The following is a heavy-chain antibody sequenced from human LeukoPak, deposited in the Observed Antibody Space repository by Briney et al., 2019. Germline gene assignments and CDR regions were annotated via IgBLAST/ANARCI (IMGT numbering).Heavy chain of an antibody. Sequence: GASVKVSCKASGGSFNDYAFSWVRQAPGQGLEWMGGISPLFGTPIYAQQVQGRFTITTDESTSTAYMELSSLTSEDTAVYYCARERTTETTWGYFDYWGQGTLVTVSS. CDR3: ARERTTETTWGYFDY. CDR2: ISPLFGTP. CDR1: GGSFNDYA. V-gene: IGHV1-69*05. J-gene: IGHJ4*02. D-gene: IGHD4-17*01.